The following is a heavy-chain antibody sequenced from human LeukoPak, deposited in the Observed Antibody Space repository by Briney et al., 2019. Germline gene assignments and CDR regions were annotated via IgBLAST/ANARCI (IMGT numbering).Heavy chain of an antibody. CDR2: IYSGGST. D-gene: IGHD3-22*01. J-gene: IGHJ4*02. CDR3: ARGMNYDSSGYYSGEDYFDY. V-gene: IGHV3-66*01. Sequence: QPGGSLRLSCAASGFTVSSNYMSWVRQAPGKGLEWVSVIYSGGSTYYADSVKGRFTISRDNSKNTLYLQMNSLRAEDTAVYYCARGMNYDSSGYYSGEDYFDYWGQGTLVTVSS. CDR1: GFTVSSNY.